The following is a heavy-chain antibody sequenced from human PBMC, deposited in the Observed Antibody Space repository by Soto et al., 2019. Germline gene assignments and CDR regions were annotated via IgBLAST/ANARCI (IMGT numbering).Heavy chain of an antibody. Sequence: SETLPLTCTVSGGSISSYYWSWIRQPPGKGLEWIGYIYYSGSTNYNPSLKSRVTISVDTSKNQFSLKLSSVTAADTAVYYCARSDWTHYFDYWGQGTLVTVSS. D-gene: IGHD1-1*01. CDR1: GGSISSYY. CDR3: ARSDWTHYFDY. V-gene: IGHV4-59*08. CDR2: IYYSGST. J-gene: IGHJ4*02.